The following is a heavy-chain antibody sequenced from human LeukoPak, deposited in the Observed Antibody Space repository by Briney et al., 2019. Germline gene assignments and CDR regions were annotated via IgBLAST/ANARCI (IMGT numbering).Heavy chain of an antibody. D-gene: IGHD6-13*01. V-gene: IGHV3-7*01. CDR2: IKQDGSEK. Sequence: GGSLRLSCATSGFTFSSYWMSWVRQAPGKGLEWVANIKQDGSEKYYVDSVKGRFTISRDNAKNSLYLQMNSLRAEDTAVYYCASTAAVHDAFDIWGQGTMVTVSS. CDR3: ASTAAVHDAFDI. J-gene: IGHJ3*02. CDR1: GFTFSSYW.